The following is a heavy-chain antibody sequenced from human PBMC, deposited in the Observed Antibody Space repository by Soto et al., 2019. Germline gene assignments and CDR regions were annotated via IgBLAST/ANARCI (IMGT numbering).Heavy chain of an antibody. V-gene: IGHV3-48*02. CDR3: ARDLGWAFDS. D-gene: IGHD6-19*01. CDR1: GFTFSTFS. Sequence: EVQLVESGGGSVQPGGSLRLSCAASGFTFSTFSMNWVRQAPGRGLEWISYISGGGRPISYADSVKGRFTISRDKAKNSLYLQMDSLTDEETAVYYCARDLGWAFDSWGQGTLVTVSS. J-gene: IGHJ4*02. CDR2: ISGGGRPI.